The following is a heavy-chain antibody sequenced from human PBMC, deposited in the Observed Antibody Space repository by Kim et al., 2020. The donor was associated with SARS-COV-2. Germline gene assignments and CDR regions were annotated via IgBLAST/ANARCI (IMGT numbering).Heavy chain of an antibody. J-gene: IGHJ6*02. V-gene: IGHV3-23*01. CDR3: AKVEGFETDYYGLDI. Sequence: GGSLRLSCTASGFMFSRYAMTWVRQAPGKGLKWVSLLGSGRDTYYADSVKGRFTISRENSKNTLFLQLNGLRAEDTAVYYCAKVEGFETDYYGLDIWGQGTTVTVSS. CDR1: GFMFSRYA. D-gene: IGHD3-10*01. CDR2: LLGSGRDT.